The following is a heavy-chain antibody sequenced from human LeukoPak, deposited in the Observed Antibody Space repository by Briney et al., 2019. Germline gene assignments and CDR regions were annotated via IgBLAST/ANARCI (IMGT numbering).Heavy chain of an antibody. V-gene: IGHV3-23*01. CDR2: ISGSGGST. J-gene: IGHJ5*02. CDR1: GFTFSSYA. Sequence: GGSLRLSCAASGFTFSSYAMSWVRQAPGKGLEWVSAISGSGGSTYYADSVKGRFTISRDNSKNTPYLQMKSLRAEDKAVYYCAKAKFVGIAAAGKVNWFDPWGQGTLVTVSS. CDR3: AKAKFVGIAAAGKVNWFDP. D-gene: IGHD6-13*01.